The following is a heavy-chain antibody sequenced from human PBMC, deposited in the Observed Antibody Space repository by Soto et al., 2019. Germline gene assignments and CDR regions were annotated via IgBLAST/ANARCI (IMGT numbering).Heavy chain of an antibody. CDR3: ARGVATTTSAPDN. Sequence: EVQLVESGGGLVQPGRSLRLSCAASGFTFDDYAMHWVRQAPGKGLEWVSGINSGGGTYYADSVKGRFTVSRDSSKNTLFLQMNSLRAEDTAVYYCARGVATTTSAPDNWGQGTLVTVSS. D-gene: IGHD1-26*01. V-gene: IGHV3-66*01. J-gene: IGHJ4*02. CDR1: GFTFDDYA. CDR2: INSGGGT.